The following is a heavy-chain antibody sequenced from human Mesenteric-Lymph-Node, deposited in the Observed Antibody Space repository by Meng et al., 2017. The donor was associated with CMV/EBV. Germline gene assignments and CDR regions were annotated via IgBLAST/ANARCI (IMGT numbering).Heavy chain of an antibody. D-gene: IGHD3-22*01. CDR2: IYYSGST. CDR3: ARDGDYYDSSGYNPFDY. J-gene: IGHJ4*02. CDR1: GGSISSSSYY. Sequence: QLQLQESVPGLVKPSETLSLTCTVSGGSISSSSYYWGLIRQPPGKGLEWIGSIYYSGSTYYNPSLKSRVTISVDTSKNQFSLKLSSVTAADTAVYYCARDGDYYDSSGYNPFDYWGQGTLVTVSS. V-gene: IGHV4-39*07.